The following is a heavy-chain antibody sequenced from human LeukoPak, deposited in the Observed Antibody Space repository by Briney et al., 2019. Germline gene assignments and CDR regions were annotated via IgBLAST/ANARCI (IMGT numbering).Heavy chain of an antibody. CDR2: IYPGDSET. V-gene: IGHV5-51*01. CDR3: ARHVGVAPRRRMDV. Sequence: KSGESLKISCKGSGYSFTSYWIGWVRQTPGKGLEWMGIIYPGDSETTYSPSFQGQVTISVDKSISTAYLQWSSLKASDTALYYCARHVGVAPRRRMDVWGPGTTVTVSS. J-gene: IGHJ6*02. D-gene: IGHD5-12*01. CDR1: GYSFTSYW.